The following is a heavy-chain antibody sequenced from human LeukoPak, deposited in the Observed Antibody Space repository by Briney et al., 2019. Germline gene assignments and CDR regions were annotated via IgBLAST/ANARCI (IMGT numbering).Heavy chain of an antibody. D-gene: IGHD6-13*01. J-gene: IGHJ6*02. Sequence: GGSLRLSCAASGFTFSYFSLNWVRQAPGKGLEWVAYISVSGSRTSYADSVQGRFTISRDNAKNSLYLQMNSLRAEDTAVYYCARDADSSSWSMYYYYGMDVWGQGTTVTVSS. CDR3: ARDADSSSWSMYYYYGMDV. CDR2: ISVSGSRT. CDR1: GFTFSYFS. V-gene: IGHV3-48*04.